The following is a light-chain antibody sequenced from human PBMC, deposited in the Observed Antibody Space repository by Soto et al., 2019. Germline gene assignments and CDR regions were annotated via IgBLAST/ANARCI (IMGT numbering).Light chain of an antibody. Sequence: DIQMTQSPSSLSASAGDRVTITCRASQSISIHLNWYQKKPGKAPKLLIFGASSLESGGPSRFSGSGSGTDFTLTISSLQPEDFATYYCQQSYSAPYTFGQGTKVDIK. CDR1: QSISIH. J-gene: IGKJ2*01. CDR2: GAS. V-gene: IGKV1-39*01. CDR3: QQSYSAPYT.